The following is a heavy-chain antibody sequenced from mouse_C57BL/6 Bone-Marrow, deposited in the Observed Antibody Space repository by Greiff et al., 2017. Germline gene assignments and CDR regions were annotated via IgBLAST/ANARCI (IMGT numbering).Heavy chain of an antibody. J-gene: IGHJ3*01. V-gene: IGHV5-4*03. CDR2: ISDGGSYT. CDR3: ARGGKGVAY. CDR1: GFTFSSYA. Sequence: EVKLVESGGGLVKPGGSLKLSCAASGFTFSSYAMSWVRQTPEKRLEWVATISDGGSYTYYPDNVKGRFTISRDNAKNNLYLQMSHLKSEDTAMYYCARGGKGVAYWGQGTLVTVSA.